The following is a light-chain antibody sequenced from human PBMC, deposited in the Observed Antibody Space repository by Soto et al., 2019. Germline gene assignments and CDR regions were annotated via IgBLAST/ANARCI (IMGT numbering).Light chain of an antibody. J-gene: IGKJ2*01. CDR2: GAS. CDR1: QSISSYY. CDR3: QQYGGSPPYT. Sequence: VLTQSPGTLSLSPGERATISCRARQSISSYYLAWYQHKPGQAPRLLMNGASSRATGIPHRFSGSGSGTDFTLTINRLEPEDCGVYYCQQYGGSPPYTFGQGTRLEIK. V-gene: IGKV3-20*01.